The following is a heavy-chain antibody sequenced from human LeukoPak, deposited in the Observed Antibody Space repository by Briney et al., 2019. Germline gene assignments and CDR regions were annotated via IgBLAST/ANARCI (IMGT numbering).Heavy chain of an antibody. V-gene: IGHV1-18*01. CDR1: GYTFTSYD. Sequence: ASVKVSCKASGYTFTSYDISWARQAPGQGLEWMGRISPYNGNTNYAQKLQGRVTMTTDTSTSIAYMELRSLRSADTAVYYCARVAWRELGDAFDIWGQGTMVTVSS. J-gene: IGHJ3*02. D-gene: IGHD1-26*01. CDR3: ARVAWRELGDAFDI. CDR2: ISPYNGNT.